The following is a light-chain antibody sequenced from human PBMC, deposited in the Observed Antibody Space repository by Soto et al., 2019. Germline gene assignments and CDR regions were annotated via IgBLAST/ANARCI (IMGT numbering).Light chain of an antibody. V-gene: IGLV3-1*01. CDR2: QDS. CDR1: KLGDKY. J-gene: IGLJ1*01. CDR3: QAWDSSTVV. Sequence: SYELTQPPSVSVSPGQTASITCSGDKLGDKYACCYQQKQGQSPVLVIYQDSTQTSGIPERFACSNSGNTATVTISVNQALDEADYYCQAWDSSTVVFGTGTKVTVL.